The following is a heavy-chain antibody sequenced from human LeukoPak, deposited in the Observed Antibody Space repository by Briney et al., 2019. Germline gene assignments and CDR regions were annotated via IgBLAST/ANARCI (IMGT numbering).Heavy chain of an antibody. J-gene: IGHJ6*02. CDR2: IHSGGGDI. CDR1: GFTFGNHY. Sequence: GGSLRLSCEGSGFTFGNHYVSWIRQASGKGLEWVSYIHSGGGDIYYADSVKGRFTISRDNAKNSLYLQMNSLRAEDTAVYYCARGHFGLDVWGQGTTVTVSS. CDR3: ARGHFGLDV. V-gene: IGHV3-11*01.